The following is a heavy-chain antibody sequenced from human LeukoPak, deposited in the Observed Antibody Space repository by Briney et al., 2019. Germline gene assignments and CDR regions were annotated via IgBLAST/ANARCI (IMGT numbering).Heavy chain of an antibody. V-gene: IGHV4-34*01. CDR2: INHSGST. D-gene: IGHD6-13*01. J-gene: IGHJ4*02. CDR3: ARGSRFDY. CDR1: GGSFSGYY. Sequence: SETLSLTCAVYGGSFSGYYWSWIRQPPGKGLEWIGEINHSGSTNYNPSLKSRVTISVDTSKNQFSLKLSSVTAADTAVYYCARGSRFDYWGQGTLVTVSS.